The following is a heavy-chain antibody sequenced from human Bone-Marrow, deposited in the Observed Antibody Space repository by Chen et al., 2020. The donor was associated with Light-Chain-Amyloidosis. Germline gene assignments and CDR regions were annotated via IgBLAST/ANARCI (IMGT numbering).Heavy chain of an antibody. Sequence: EVQLVESGGAVVQPGGSLRLSCTASGFTFSSYEMNWVRQVPGKGLQWVSYISASGVATYYADSVKGRFTISRDNAKNSLYLQMSGLRDEDTAVYYCARQICVRDLFFDHWGQGTLVTVSS. CDR3: ARQICVRDLFFDH. CDR1: GFTFSSYE. V-gene: IGHV3-48*03. J-gene: IGHJ4*02. CDR2: ISASGVAT. D-gene: IGHD3-10*02.